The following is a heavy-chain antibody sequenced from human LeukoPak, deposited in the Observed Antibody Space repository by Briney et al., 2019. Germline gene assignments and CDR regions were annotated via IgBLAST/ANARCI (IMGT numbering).Heavy chain of an antibody. J-gene: IGHJ6*03. CDR2: IKQDGSEK. D-gene: IGHD3-16*01. V-gene: IGHV3-7*01. CDR3: ARDGGGGASDYYYYMDV. CDR1: GFTFSSYW. Sequence: PGGSLRLSCAASGFTFSSYWMSWVRQAPGKGLEWVANIKQDGSEKYYVDSVKGRFTISRDNAKNSLYLQMNSLRAEDTAVYYCARDGGGGASDYYYYMDVWGKGTTVTVSS.